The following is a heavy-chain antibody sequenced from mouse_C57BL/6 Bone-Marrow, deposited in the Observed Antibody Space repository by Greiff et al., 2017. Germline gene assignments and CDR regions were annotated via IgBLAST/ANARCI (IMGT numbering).Heavy chain of an antibody. CDR3: ARGLRFAY. Sequence: VPLQESGPELVKPGASVKISCKASGYAFRSSWMNWVTQRPGKGLEWIGRIYPGDGDTNYNGKFKGKATLTADKSTSTACMQLSSLTAEDSAVYFCARGLRFAYWGQGTLVTVSA. CDR1: GYAFRSSW. J-gene: IGHJ3*01. CDR2: IYPGDGDT. V-gene: IGHV1-82*01. D-gene: IGHD2-1*01.